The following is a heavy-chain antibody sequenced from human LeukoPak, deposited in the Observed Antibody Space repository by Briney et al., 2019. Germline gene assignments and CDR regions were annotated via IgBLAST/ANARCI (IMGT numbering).Heavy chain of an antibody. V-gene: IGHV5-51*01. CDR2: IYPGDSDT. Sequence: GESLKISCKGSGYSFTSYWIGWVRQMPGKGLEWMGIIYPGDSDTRYSPSFQGQVTISADKSISTAYLQWSSLKASDTAMYYCARLGAWDYYYGTESAVDWFDPWGQGTLVTVSS. D-gene: IGHD3-10*01. CDR3: ARLGAWDYYYGTESAVDWFDP. J-gene: IGHJ5*02. CDR1: GYSFTSYW.